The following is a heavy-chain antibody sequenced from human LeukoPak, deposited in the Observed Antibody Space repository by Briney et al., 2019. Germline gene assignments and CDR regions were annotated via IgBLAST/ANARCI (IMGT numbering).Heavy chain of an antibody. CDR3: AREGGATQSYIEYYYYYMDV. CDR1: GGSISSSSYY. J-gene: IGHJ6*03. V-gene: IGHV4-39*07. Sequence: PSETLSLTCTVSGGSISSSSYYWGWIRQPPGKGLEWIGSIYYSGSTYYNPSLKSRVTISVDTSKNQFSLKLSSVTAADTAVYYCAREGGATQSYIEYYYYYMDVWGKGTTVTVSS. CDR2: IYYSGST. D-gene: IGHD2-15*01.